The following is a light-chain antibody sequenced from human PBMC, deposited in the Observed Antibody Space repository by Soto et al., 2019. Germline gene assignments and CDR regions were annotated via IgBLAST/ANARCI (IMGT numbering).Light chain of an antibody. V-gene: IGLV2-14*01. CDR2: DVS. CDR1: SNDIGAYNY. CDR3: SSYTTTKIVI. Sequence: QSALTQPASLSGSPGQSVTISCTGTSNDIGAYNYVSWYQQHPGKAPKLMIYDVSSRPSGVSNRLSGSRSGNTASLTISGLQAEDEADYYCSSYTTTKIVIFGGGTKLTVL. J-gene: IGLJ2*01.